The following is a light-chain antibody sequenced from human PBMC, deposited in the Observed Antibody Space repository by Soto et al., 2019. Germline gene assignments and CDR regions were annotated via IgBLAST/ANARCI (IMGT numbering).Light chain of an antibody. Sequence: EIVITQSPSTLSVSRGERATLSCRANQAISSNLAWYQQKPGQAPRLLIYGASTRVTGIPDRFSGSGSGTELTLTISSLQSEDFAVYYCQHYNNWLGTFGGGTKVDI. V-gene: IGKV3-15*01. CDR3: QHYNNWLGT. CDR2: GAS. J-gene: IGKJ4*01. CDR1: QAISSN.